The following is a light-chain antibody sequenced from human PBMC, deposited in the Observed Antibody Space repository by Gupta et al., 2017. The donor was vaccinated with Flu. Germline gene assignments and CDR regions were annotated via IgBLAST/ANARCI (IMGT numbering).Light chain of an antibody. CDR2: KAS. CDR1: QSISTW. Sequence: DIQMTQSPSTLSASVGDKVTITCRASQSISTWLAWYHQNPRKAPKLLLYKASISQSEVRSRFSGSSTGTGFALAVSCQRPHGFASYSCQQDNSCSQTFGQGTKVEIK. CDR3: QQDNSCSQT. J-gene: IGKJ1*01. V-gene: IGKV1-5*03.